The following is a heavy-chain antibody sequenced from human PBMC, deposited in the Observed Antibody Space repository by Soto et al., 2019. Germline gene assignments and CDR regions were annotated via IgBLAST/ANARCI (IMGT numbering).Heavy chain of an antibody. Sequence: GESLKISCKGSGYSFTSYWIGWVRQKPGKGLEWMGIIYPADSDTKYSPSFQGQVTMSADKSINTAYLQWSSLKASDTAMYYCARHSNYDFWSAYPDYWGQGALVTVSS. CDR3: ARHSNYDFWSAYPDY. CDR1: GYSFTSYW. CDR2: IYPADSDT. D-gene: IGHD3-3*01. J-gene: IGHJ4*02. V-gene: IGHV5-51*01.